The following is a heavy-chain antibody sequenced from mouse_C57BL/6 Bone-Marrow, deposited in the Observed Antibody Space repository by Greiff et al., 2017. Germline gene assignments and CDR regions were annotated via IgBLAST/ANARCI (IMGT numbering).Heavy chain of an antibody. CDR1: GYTFTDYN. CDR2: INPNNGGT. CDR3: AREGQYYYGRRPAFAY. Sequence: EVQLQQSGPELVKPGASVKIPCKASGYTFTDYNMDWVKQSHGKSLEWIGDINPNNGGTIYNQKFKGKATLTVDKSSSTAYMELRSLTSEDTAVFYRAREGQYYYGRRPAFAYWGQGTLVTVSA. D-gene: IGHD1-1*01. J-gene: IGHJ3*01. V-gene: IGHV1-18*01.